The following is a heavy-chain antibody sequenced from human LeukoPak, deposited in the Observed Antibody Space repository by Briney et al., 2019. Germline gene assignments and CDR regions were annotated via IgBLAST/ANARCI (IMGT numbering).Heavy chain of an antibody. CDR2: IYTSGST. D-gene: IGHD3-22*01. J-gene: IGHJ4*02. CDR1: GGSISSGSYY. V-gene: IGHV4-61*02. Sequence: SQTLSLTSTVSGGSISSGSYYWSWIRQPAGKGLEWIGRIYTSGSTNYNPSLKSRVTISVDTSKNQFSLKLSSVTAADTAVYYCASGHYYDSSGYYGLGYWGQGTLVTVSS. CDR3: ASGHYYDSSGYYGLGY.